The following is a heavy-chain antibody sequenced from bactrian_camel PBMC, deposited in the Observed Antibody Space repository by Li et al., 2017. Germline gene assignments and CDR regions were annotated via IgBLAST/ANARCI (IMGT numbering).Heavy chain of an antibody. J-gene: IGHJ4*01. Sequence: QVQLVESGGGLVQPGGSLRLSCAASGFTTFARYAMGWVRQAPGKGLEWVSDINAYDVTYYADSVKCRFTIPRDNAENTMSLQLNSLKTEDTAMYYCTTRLYDVNEYNDWAQGTQVTVS. V-gene: IGHV3S9*01. CDR3: TTRLYDVNEYND. D-gene: IGHD2*01. CDR2: INAYDVT. CDR1: GFTTFARYA.